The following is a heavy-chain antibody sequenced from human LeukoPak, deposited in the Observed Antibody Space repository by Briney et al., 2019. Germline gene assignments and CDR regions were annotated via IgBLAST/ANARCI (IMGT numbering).Heavy chain of an antibody. V-gene: IGHV1-69*04. D-gene: IGHD4-17*01. J-gene: IGHJ4*02. CDR2: IIPIFGIA. Sequence: SVTVSCKASEGTFSSYAISWVRQAPGQGLEWMGRIIPIFGIANYAQKFQGRVTITADKSTSTAYMELSSLRSEDTAVYYCARAPLHGDHLPRWGQGTLVTVSS. CDR1: EGTFSSYA. CDR3: ARAPLHGDHLPR.